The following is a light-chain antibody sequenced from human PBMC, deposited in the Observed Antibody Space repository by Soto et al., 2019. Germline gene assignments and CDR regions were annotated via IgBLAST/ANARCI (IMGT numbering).Light chain of an antibody. CDR3: QKFNSAART. V-gene: IGKV1-27*01. J-gene: IGKJ1*01. CDR2: AAS. CDR1: QGIGNY. Sequence: DLQMTQSPSSLSASLGDRVTITCRASQGIGNYLAWYQLQPGKVPRIRFYAASTLQAWVPSRFNGNGSGTDFTITISTLQPEVVATYFCQKFNSAARTFGQGTKVEI.